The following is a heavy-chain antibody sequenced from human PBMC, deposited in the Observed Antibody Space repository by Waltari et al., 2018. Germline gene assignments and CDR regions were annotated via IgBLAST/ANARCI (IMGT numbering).Heavy chain of an antibody. V-gene: IGHV4-39*01. CDR1: GGSIRSTHYY. CDR3: ARHQDWVVVSATWFDP. Sequence: QLRLQESGPGLVKPSDTLSLTCTVSGGSIRSTHYYWGWIRQPPGKGLEWIGSNYYSGNTYYNPSLKSRVTMSADTSKNQFSLKLSSVTAADTAVYYCARHQDWVVVSATWFDPWGQGTLVTVSS. J-gene: IGHJ5*02. D-gene: IGHD2-21*02. CDR2: NYYSGNT.